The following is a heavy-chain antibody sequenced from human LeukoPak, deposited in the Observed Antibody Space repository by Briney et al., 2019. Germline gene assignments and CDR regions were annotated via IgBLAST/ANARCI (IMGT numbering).Heavy chain of an antibody. V-gene: IGHV3-33*06. CDR3: AKTSYYDFWSNNWFDP. CDR1: GFTFNSYG. D-gene: IGHD3-3*01. J-gene: IGHJ5*02. CDR2: IWYDGSNK. Sequence: GGSLRLSCAASGFTFNSYGMHWVRQAPGKGLEWVAIIWYDGSNKYYADSVKGRFTISRDNSKNTLYLQMNSLRAEDTAVYYCAKTSYYDFWSNNWFDPWGQGTLVTVSS.